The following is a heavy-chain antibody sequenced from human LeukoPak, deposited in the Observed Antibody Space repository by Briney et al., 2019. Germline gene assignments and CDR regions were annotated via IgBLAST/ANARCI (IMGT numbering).Heavy chain of an antibody. CDR3: ARGSTLIRGFDY. Sequence: ASQTLSLTCTVSGGSISSGDYYWNWIRQHPEKSLEWIGYIFYSGSAYYNPSLKSRVTISVDTSKNQFSLKLSSVTAADTAVYYCARGSTLIRGFDYGGQGTLVTVSS. CDR2: IFYSGSA. V-gene: IGHV4-31*03. D-gene: IGHD3-10*01. J-gene: IGHJ4*02. CDR1: GGSISSGDYY.